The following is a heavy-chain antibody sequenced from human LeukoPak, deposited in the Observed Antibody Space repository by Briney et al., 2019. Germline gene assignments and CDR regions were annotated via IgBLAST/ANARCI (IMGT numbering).Heavy chain of an antibody. V-gene: IGHV4-39*07. D-gene: IGHD6-25*01. CDR2: IYYSGST. J-gene: IGHJ5*02. CDR1: GGSISSSSYY. Sequence: SETLSLTCTVSGGSISSSSYYWGWIRQPPGKGLEWIGSIYYSGSTNYNPSLKSRVTISVDTSKNQFSLKLSSVTAADTAVYYCARDRLGYNWFDPWGQGTLVTVSS. CDR3: ARDRLGYNWFDP.